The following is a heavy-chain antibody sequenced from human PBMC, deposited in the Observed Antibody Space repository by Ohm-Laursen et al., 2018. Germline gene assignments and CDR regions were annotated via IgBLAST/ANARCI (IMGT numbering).Heavy chain of an antibody. D-gene: IGHD3-22*01. CDR2: IKSKTDGGTT. J-gene: IGHJ4*02. CDR3: TTAVSLYYYDSSGYRLDY. CDR1: GFTFSSYS. V-gene: IGHV3-15*01. Sequence: SLRLSCTASGFTFSSYSMNWVRQAPGKGLEWVGRIKSKTDGGTTDYAAPVKGRFTISRDDSKNTLYLQMNSLKTEDTAVYYCTTAVSLYYYDSSGYRLDYWGQGTLVTVSS.